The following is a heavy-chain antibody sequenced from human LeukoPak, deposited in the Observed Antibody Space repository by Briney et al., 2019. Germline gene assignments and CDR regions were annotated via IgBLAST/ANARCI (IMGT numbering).Heavy chain of an antibody. CDR2: INAGNGNT. CDR3: ARDLGVHLGLDY. J-gene: IGHJ4*02. CDR1: GYTFTSYA. V-gene: IGHV1-3*01. Sequence: GSVKVSCKASGYTFTSYAMHWVRQAPGQRLEWMGWINAGNGNTKYSQKFQGRVTITRDTSASTAYMELSSLRSEDTAVYYCARDLGVHLGLDYWGQGTLVTVSS. D-gene: IGHD1-1*01.